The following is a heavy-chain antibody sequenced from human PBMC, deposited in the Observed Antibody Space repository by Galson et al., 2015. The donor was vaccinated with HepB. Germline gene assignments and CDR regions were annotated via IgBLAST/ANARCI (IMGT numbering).Heavy chain of an antibody. V-gene: IGHV1-18*04. J-gene: IGHJ4*02. Sequence: SVKVSCKASGYSFTSYGISWMRQAPGQGLEWMGWVSAYDGETDYERKFEGRVTMTTDTSTSTACMELRSLRSDDTAVYYCARAVSGYTSTWYDDHWGQGTLVTVSS. CDR1: GYSFTSYG. CDR3: ARAVSGYTSTWYDDH. CDR2: VSAYDGET. D-gene: IGHD6-13*01.